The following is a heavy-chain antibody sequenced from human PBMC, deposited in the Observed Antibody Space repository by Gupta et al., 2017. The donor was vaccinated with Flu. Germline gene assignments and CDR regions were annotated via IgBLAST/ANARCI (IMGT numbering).Heavy chain of an antibody. Sequence: QLQLQESGPGLVQPSETLSLTCTVSGCSISSSSYYWGWNRQPPGKGLEWSGSIYYSGSTYYNPSLKSRVTISVDTSKNQFARKLSAVTAADTAVYYCARRSGSCYSFLGDYWGQGTLVTVSS. D-gene: IGHD2-15*01. CDR2: IYYSGST. V-gene: IGHV4-39*01. J-gene: IGHJ4*02. CDR3: ARRSGSCYSFLGDY. CDR1: GCSISSSSYY.